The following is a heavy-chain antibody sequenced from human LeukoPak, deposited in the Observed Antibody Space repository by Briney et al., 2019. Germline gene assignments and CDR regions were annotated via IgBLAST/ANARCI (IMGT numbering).Heavy chain of an antibody. CDR1: GFTFSSYG. CDR2: ISYDGSNK. D-gene: IGHD3-9*01. CDR3: AKDRPATSTGYFDWLFDY. J-gene: IGHJ4*02. V-gene: IGHV3-30*18. Sequence: PGRSLRLSCAASGFTFSSYGMHWVRQAPGKGLEWVAVISYDGSNKYYADSVKGRFTISRDNSKNTLYLRMNSLRAEDTAVYYCAKDRPATSTGYFDWLFDYWGQGTLVTVSS.